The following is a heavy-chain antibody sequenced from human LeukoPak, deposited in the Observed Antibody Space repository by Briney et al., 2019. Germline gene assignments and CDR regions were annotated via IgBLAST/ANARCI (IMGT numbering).Heavy chain of an antibody. CDR1: GYSFASYD. J-gene: IGHJ6*02. Sequence: ASVKVFCRASGYSFASYDSNWVRHASGEGLEWMGWMNPNSGNTGYAQKFQGRVTMTRNTSINTAYMELTSLTSEDTAVYYCARVIRYYYGMDVWGQGTTVTVSS. CDR2: MNPNSGNT. CDR3: ARVIRYYYGMDV. V-gene: IGHV1-8*01.